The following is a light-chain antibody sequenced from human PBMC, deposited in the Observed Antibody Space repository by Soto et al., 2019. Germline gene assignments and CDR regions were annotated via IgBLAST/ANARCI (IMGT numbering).Light chain of an antibody. Sequence: DIQMTQSPSTLSASVGGRVTITCRASQSISSWLAWYQQKPGKAPKLLIYKASSLESGVPSRFSGSGSGTEFTLTISSLQPDDFATYYCQQYNSYWTFGQGTRWISN. CDR3: QQYNSYWT. V-gene: IGKV1-5*03. CDR2: KAS. CDR1: QSISSW. J-gene: IGKJ1*01.